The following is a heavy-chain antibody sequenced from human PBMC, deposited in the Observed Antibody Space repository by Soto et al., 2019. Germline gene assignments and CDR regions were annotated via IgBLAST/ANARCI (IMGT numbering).Heavy chain of an antibody. CDR1: GFTVSDNY. J-gene: IGHJ4*02. CDR2: TYSGGSR. Sequence: EVQLVESGGGLVQPGGSLRLSCAASGFTVSDNYMSWVRQAPRKGLEWVSVTYSGGSRYYADSVKGRFTISRDNSKNTLYLQMNSLRAEDTAVYYCARSLYYFDYWGQGTLVTVSS. CDR3: ARSLYYFDY. V-gene: IGHV3-66*01.